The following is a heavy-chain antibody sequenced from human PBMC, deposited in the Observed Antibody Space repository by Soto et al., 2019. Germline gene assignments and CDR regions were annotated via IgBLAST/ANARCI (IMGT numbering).Heavy chain of an antibody. D-gene: IGHD6-19*01. CDR1: GFTFSSYA. V-gene: IGHV3-48*01. CDR3: ARHVTGQRWLGDQSCDY. J-gene: IGHJ4*02. CDR2: FSISGSTI. Sequence: GGSLRLSCAASGFTFSSYAMSWVRQAPGKGLEWVSYFSISGSTIFYAYSVKGRFTISRDNAKNSLYLQMNSLRAEDTAVYYCARHVTGQRWLGDQSCDYWGQGTLITVSS.